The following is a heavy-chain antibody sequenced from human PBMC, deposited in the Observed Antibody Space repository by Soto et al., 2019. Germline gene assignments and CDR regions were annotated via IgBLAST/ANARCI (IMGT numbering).Heavy chain of an antibody. CDR2: IYYSGST. CDR1: GGSISSSSYY. J-gene: IGHJ5*02. V-gene: IGHV4-39*01. CDR3: ERLGIVLEPSAPPYNWFDP. Sequence: SETLSLICTVSGGSISSSSYYWGWIRQPPGKGLEWIGSIYYSGSTYYNPSLKSLVTISVDTSKNQFSLKLSSVTAADTAVYYCERLGIVLEPSAPPYNWFDPWGQGTLVTVSS. D-gene: IGHD2-2*01.